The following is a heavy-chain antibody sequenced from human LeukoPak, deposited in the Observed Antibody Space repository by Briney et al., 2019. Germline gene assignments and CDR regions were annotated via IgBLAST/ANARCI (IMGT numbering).Heavy chain of an antibody. V-gene: IGHV4-31*03. Sequence: SETLSLTCTVSGGSISSGGYYWSWIRQHPGKGLEWIGYIYYSGSTYYNPSLKSRVTISVDTSKNQFSLKLSSVTAADTAVYYCASTFYGGNSGGTTPSDYWGQGTLVTVSS. CDR3: ASTFYGGNSGGTTPSDY. D-gene: IGHD4-23*01. CDR1: GGSISSGGYY. CDR2: IYYSGST. J-gene: IGHJ4*02.